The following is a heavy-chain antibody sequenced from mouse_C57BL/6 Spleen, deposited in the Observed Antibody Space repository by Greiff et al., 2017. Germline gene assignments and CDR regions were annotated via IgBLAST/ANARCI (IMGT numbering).Heavy chain of an antibody. Sequence: VQLQQPGAELVKPGASVKLSCKASGYTFTSYWMQWVKQRPGQGLEWIGEIDPSDSYTNYNQKFKGKATLTVDTSSSTAYMQLSSLTSEDSAVYYCARLNYYGSSYPAWFAYWGQGTLVTVSA. J-gene: IGHJ3*01. V-gene: IGHV1-50*01. CDR2: IDPSDSYT. CDR3: ARLNYYGSSYPAWFAY. D-gene: IGHD1-1*01. CDR1: GYTFTSYW.